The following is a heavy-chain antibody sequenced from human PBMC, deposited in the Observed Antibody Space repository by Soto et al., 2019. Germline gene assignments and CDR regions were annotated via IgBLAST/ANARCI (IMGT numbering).Heavy chain of an antibody. D-gene: IGHD3-10*01. CDR3: AKGSFINPIWFGDGYDY. J-gene: IGHJ4*02. Sequence: GGSLRLSCAASGFTFSSYGMHWVRQAPGKGLEWVAVISYDGSNKYYADSVKGRFTISRDNSKNTLYLQMNSLRAEETAVYYCAKGSFINPIWFGDGYDYWGQGTLVTVSS. CDR1: GFTFSSYG. CDR2: ISYDGSNK. V-gene: IGHV3-30*18.